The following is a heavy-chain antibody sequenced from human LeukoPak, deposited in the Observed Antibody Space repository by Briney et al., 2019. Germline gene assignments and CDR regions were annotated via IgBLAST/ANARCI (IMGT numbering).Heavy chain of an antibody. CDR2: IYYSGST. J-gene: IGHJ4*02. V-gene: IGHV4-59*08. CDR3: ARFATVTTGLGY. CDR1: GGSISSYY. Sequence: PSETLSLTCTVSGGSISSYYWSWIRQPPGKGLEWIGYIYYSGSTNYNPSLKSRVTISVDTSKNQFSLKLSSVTAADTAVYYCARFATVTTGLGYWGQGTLVTVSS. D-gene: IGHD4-11*01.